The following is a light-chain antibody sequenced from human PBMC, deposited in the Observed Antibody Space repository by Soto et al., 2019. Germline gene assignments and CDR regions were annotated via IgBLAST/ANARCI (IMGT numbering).Light chain of an antibody. V-gene: IGKV1-5*03. CDR1: QSVSDS. J-gene: IGKJ1*01. CDR2: EAS. Sequence: DIQMTQSPSTLSASVGDRVTITCRVSQSVSDSLAWYQQKPGKAPKLLIYEASSLKSGVPSRFSGSRSGTEYTLTISSLQPDDFATYYCQQYNGYWTFGLGTKVEIK. CDR3: QQYNGYWT.